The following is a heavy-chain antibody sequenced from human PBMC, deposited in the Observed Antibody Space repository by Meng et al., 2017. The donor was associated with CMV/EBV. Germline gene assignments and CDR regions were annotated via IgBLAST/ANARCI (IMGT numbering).Heavy chain of an antibody. CDR3: ARARVGEEYYFDY. CDR2: IIPIFGTA. Sequence: QVLLVQAGAEVKKPGSSVKVSCKASGGTFSSYAISWVRQAPGQGLEWMGGIIPIFGTANYAQKFQGRVTITADESTSTAYMELSSLRSEDTAVYYCARARVGEEYYFDYWGQGTLVTVSS. J-gene: IGHJ4*02. D-gene: IGHD3-10*01. V-gene: IGHV1-69*12. CDR1: GGTFSSYA.